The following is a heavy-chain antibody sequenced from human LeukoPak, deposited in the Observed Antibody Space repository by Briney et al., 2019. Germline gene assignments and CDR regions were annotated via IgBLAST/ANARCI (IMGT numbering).Heavy chain of an antibody. CDR1: GYTFTSYD. J-gene: IGHJ4*02. CDR2: MNPNSGNT. V-gene: IGHV1-8*03. CDR3: ARGGKYDFWSGYYP. Sequence: ASVKVSCKASGYTFTSYDINWVRQATGQGLEWMGLMNPNSGNTGYAQKFQGRVTITRNTSISTAYMELSSLRSEDTAVYYCARGGKYDFWSGYYPWGQGTLVTVSS. D-gene: IGHD3-3*01.